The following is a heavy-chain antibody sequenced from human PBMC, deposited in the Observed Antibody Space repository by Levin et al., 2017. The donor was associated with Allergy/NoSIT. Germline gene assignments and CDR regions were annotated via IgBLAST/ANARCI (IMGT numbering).Heavy chain of an antibody. Sequence: KTSETLSLTCTVSGGSISSSTDYWGWIRQPPGKGLEWIGSIDYSGNTYYNPSLKSRVTISVDTSKNQFSLKVSSVTAADTAVYYCARRVPLGYCSSTSCYGGDYFDYWGQGTLVTVSS. CDR1: GGSISSSTDY. V-gene: IGHV4-39*01. D-gene: IGHD2-2*01. J-gene: IGHJ4*02. CDR3: ARRVPLGYCSSTSCYGGDYFDY. CDR2: IDYSGNT.